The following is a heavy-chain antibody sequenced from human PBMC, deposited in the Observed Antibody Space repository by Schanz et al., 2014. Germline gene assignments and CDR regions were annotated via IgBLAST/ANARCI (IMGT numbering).Heavy chain of an antibody. D-gene: IGHD3-3*01. Sequence: QLQLQESGPGLVNPSETLSLTCTVSGGSISSIGFYWGWIRQPPGKGLEWIGRMYYSGSTYYNPPLKRGVTIPGDTSKTHSSRKLRSVTAAETAVYYCARLSAIFGVVTTYYFDYWGQGTLVTVSS. CDR1: GGSISSIGFY. J-gene: IGHJ4*02. V-gene: IGHV4-39*01. CDR3: ARLSAIFGVVTTYYFDY. CDR2: MYYSGST.